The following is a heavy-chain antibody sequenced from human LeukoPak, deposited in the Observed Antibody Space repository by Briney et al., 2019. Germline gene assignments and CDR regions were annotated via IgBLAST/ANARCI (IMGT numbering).Heavy chain of an antibody. CDR2: ISSSGSTM. Sequence: GGSLRLSCAASGFTFSSYEMNWVRQAPGKGLEWVSYISSSGSTMYYADSVKGRFTISRDNAKNSLYLQMNSLRAEDTAVYYCTTRAPGSIYPYYFDYWGQGTLVTVSS. V-gene: IGHV3-48*03. CDR1: GFTFSSYE. D-gene: IGHD4-11*01. J-gene: IGHJ4*02. CDR3: TTRAPGSIYPYYFDY.